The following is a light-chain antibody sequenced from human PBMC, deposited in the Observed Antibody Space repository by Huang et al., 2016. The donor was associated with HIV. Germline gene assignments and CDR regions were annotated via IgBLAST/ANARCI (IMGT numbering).Light chain of an antibody. CDR2: AAS. CDR3: QQLNNYPYT. CDR1: QGISSY. Sequence: IQLTQSPSSLSASVGDSFTITCRSSQGISSYLAWYQQKPGKAPTLLIYAASTWQSGIPSRFSGSGSGTDFTLTISSLQPEDFATYYCQQLNNYPYTFGQGTKLEIK. J-gene: IGKJ2*01. V-gene: IGKV1-9*01.